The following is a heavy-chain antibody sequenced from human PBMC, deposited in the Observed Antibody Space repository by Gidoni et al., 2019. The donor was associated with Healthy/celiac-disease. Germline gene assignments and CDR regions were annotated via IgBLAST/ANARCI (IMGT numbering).Heavy chain of an antibody. J-gene: IGHJ6*02. D-gene: IGHD2-15*01. Sequence: QVQLVESGGGVVQPGRSLRLSCAASGFTFSSYGLHWISQAPGKGLEWVAVISYDGSNKYYADSVKGRFTISRDNSKNTLYLQMNSLRAEDTAVYYCAKDISRWFEVVVAATPGSYYYYGMDVWGQGTTVTVSS. V-gene: IGHV3-30*18. CDR3: AKDISRWFEVVVAATPGSYYYYGMDV. CDR1: GFTFSSYG. CDR2: ISYDGSNK.